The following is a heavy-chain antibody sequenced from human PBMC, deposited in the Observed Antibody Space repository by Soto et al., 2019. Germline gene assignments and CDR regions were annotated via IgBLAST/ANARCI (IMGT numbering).Heavy chain of an antibody. CDR3: ACQGGWCVDY. V-gene: IGHV4-59*08. CDR2: IYYSGST. D-gene: IGHD6-19*01. Sequence: PSETLSLTCTVSGGSMNTYYWGWFRQPPGKGLEWVGYIYYSGSTTYSPSLKSRVTISVDTSKNQFSLKLDSVTAADTAVYYCACQGGWCVDYWGQGTLVT. CDR1: GGSMNTYY. J-gene: IGHJ4*02.